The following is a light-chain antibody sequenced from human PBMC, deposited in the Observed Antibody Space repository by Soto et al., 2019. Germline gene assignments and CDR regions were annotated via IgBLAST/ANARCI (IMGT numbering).Light chain of an antibody. CDR1: SGDIAYNY. CDR3: SSHNTIGTLQV. V-gene: IGLV6-57*04. Sequence: NFMLTQPHSVSESPGKTVTISCTRSSGDIAYNYVQWFQQRPGSAPTTVIYKDTQRPSGVPDRFSGSKSGNTASLTISGLQAEDEADYYCSSHNTIGTLQVFGPGTKLTVL. CDR2: KDT. J-gene: IGLJ1*01.